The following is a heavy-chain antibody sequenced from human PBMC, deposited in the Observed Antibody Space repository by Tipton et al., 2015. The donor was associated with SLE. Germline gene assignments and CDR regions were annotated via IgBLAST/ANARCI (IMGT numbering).Heavy chain of an antibody. Sequence: TLSLTCTVSGGSISSYYWSWIRQPAGKGLEWIGRIYTSGSTNYNPSLKSRVTMSVDMSKNQFSLKLNSVTAADTAVYYCARGDRSNVKGGLDYWGQGTLVTVSS. J-gene: IGHJ4*02. CDR3: ARGDRSNVKGGLDY. CDR2: IYTSGST. D-gene: IGHD2-8*01. V-gene: IGHV4-4*07. CDR1: GGSISSYY.